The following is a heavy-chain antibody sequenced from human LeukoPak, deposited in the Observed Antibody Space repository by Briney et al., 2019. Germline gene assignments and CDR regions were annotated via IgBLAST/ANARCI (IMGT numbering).Heavy chain of an antibody. CDR3: ARADSGYDHNWFDP. Sequence: PSETLSLTCTVSGGSISSYYWSWIRQPPGKGLEWIGYIYYSGSTNYNPSLKSRVTISVDTSKNQFSLKLSSVTAADTAVYYCARADSGYDHNWFDPWGQGTLVTVSS. CDR2: IYYSGST. D-gene: IGHD5-12*01. J-gene: IGHJ5*02. V-gene: IGHV4-59*12. CDR1: GGSISSYY.